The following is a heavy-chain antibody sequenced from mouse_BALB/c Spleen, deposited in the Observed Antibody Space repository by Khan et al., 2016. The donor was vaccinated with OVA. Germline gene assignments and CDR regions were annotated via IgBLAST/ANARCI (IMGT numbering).Heavy chain of an antibody. Sequence: EVQLLESGADLVRPGGSLKLSCAASGFSFSSYSMSWVRQTPEKRLEWVATISSGGSYTYSPDSVTGRFTISKDNAKNTLYLQMSSLKSEDTARYYCTRHRSYYGRNPYFDYWGQGTTVTVSS. CDR2: ISSGGSYT. V-gene: IGHV5-6-4*01. CDR1: GFSFSSYS. CDR3: TRHRSYYGRNPYFDY. D-gene: IGHD1-1*01. J-gene: IGHJ2*01.